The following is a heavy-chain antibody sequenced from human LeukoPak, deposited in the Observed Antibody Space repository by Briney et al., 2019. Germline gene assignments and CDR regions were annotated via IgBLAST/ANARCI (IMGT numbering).Heavy chain of an antibody. CDR3: ARELSWSGRDY. J-gene: IGHJ4*02. V-gene: IGHV3-7*01. CDR2: INQDGSAK. D-gene: IGHD3-3*01. Sequence: GGSLRLSCAASGFTFSGSWMSWVRQAPGKGLEWVANINQDGSAKNYLDSVKGRFTISIDRGKNSLYLQMNNLRDEDTAVYYCARELSWSGRDYWGQGTLVSVSS. CDR1: GFTFSGSW.